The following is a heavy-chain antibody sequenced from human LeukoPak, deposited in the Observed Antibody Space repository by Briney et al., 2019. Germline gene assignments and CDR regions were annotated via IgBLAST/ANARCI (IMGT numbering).Heavy chain of an antibody. CDR1: GFYVSSNY. Sequence: GGALLLSCASSGFYVSSNYMNWVREAPGKGLEWVSAFYTGCTPYYADSVKGRFTISRDNSKNTLYLQMNSLRAEDTAVYYCARDKLGSGYSSDFDYWGQGTLVTVSS. CDR3: ARDKLGSGYSSDFDY. V-gene: IGHV3-66*02. D-gene: IGHD6-19*01. CDR2: FYTGCTP. J-gene: IGHJ4*02.